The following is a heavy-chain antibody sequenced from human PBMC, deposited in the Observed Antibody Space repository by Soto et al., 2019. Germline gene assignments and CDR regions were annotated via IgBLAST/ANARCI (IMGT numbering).Heavy chain of an antibody. Sequence: SETLSLTCTVSGGSISSGGYYWSWIRQHPGKGLEWIGYIYYSGSTYYNPSLKSRVTISVDTSKNQFSLKLSSVTAADTAVYYCARYYYGSGSYEYYYYYGLDVWGQGTTVTVSS. CDR3: ARYYYGSGSYEYYYYYGLDV. J-gene: IGHJ6*02. D-gene: IGHD3-10*01. CDR1: GGSISSGGYY. CDR2: IYYSGST. V-gene: IGHV4-31*03.